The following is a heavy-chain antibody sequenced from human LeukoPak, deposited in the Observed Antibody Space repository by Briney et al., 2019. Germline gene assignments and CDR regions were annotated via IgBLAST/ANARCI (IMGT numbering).Heavy chain of an antibody. J-gene: IGHJ4*02. D-gene: IGHD5-24*01. Sequence: GGSLRLSCAASGFTVSTNYMSWVRQAPGKGLEWVSHIYSGGNTYYADSVKGRFTISRNNSKNTLYLQMNSLRAEDSAVYYCARGDRDGYNFAYWGQGPLVTVSS. CDR1: GFTVSTNY. CDR3: ARGDRDGYNFAY. CDR2: IYSGGNT. V-gene: IGHV3-53*04.